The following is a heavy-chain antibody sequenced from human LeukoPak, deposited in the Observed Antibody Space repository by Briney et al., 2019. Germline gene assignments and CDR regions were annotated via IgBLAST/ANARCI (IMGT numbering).Heavy chain of an antibody. CDR2: INSDGSST. Sequence: GRSLRLSCAASGFTFSSSWMHWVRQAPEKGLVWVSRINSDGSSTSYADSVKGRFTISRDNAKNTLFLQMNSLRAEDTAVYYCARDHVITAFDIWGQGTMVTVSS. V-gene: IGHV3-74*01. CDR1: GFTFSSSW. CDR3: ARDHVITAFDI. J-gene: IGHJ3*02.